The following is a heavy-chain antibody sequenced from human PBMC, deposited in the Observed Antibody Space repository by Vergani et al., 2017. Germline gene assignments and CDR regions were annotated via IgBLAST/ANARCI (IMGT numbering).Heavy chain of an antibody. J-gene: IGHJ5*02. CDR1: GGTFSSYT. CDR2: INPNSGGT. V-gene: IGHV1-2*02. Sequence: QVQLVQSGAEVKKPGSSVKVSCKASGGTFSSYTLSWVRQAPGQGLEWMGWINPNSGGTNYAQKFQGRVTMTRDTSISTAYMELSRLRSDDTAVYYCARESRYVDWTNNNWFDPWGQGTLVTVSS. D-gene: IGHD3-9*01. CDR3: ARESRYVDWTNNNWFDP.